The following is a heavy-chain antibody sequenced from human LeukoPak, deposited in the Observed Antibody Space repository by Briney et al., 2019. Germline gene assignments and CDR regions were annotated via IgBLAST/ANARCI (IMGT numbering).Heavy chain of an antibody. D-gene: IGHD6-13*01. CDR1: GGSISSYY. V-gene: IGHV4-59*01. CDR3: ARGVYIAAAQYGY. CDR2: IYYSGTT. J-gene: IGHJ4*02. Sequence: SQTLSLTCTVSGGSISSYYWSWIRQPPGKGLEWIGDIYYSGTTNYNPSLQSLLSIAVDTSKTPFSLKLSSVTAADTAVYYCARGVYIAAAQYGYWGQGTLVTVSS.